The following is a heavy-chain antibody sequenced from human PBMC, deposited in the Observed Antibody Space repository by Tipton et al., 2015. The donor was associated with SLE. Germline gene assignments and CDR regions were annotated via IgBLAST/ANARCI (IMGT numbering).Heavy chain of an antibody. Sequence: QSGAEVKKPGASVRVSCKASGYTFSSYDINWVRQASGQGPEWMGWINPNSGITDYAQKFQGRVSMTRNIFANTAYMELYSLRSDDTAVYYCARRRSGSYYKGENWFDPWGQGTLVTVS. CDR3: ARRRSGSYYKGENWFDP. V-gene: IGHV1-8*01. J-gene: IGHJ5*02. D-gene: IGHD1-26*01. CDR1: GYTFSSYD. CDR2: INPNSGIT.